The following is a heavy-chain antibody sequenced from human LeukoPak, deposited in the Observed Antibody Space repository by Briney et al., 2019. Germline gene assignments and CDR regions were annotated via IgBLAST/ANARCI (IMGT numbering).Heavy chain of an antibody. D-gene: IGHD1-26*01. Sequence: SETLSLTCAVYGGSFSGYYWSWIRQPPGKGLEWIGEINHSGSTNYNPSLKSRVTISVDTSKNQFSLELSSVTATDTAIYYCARQGGGGRAFDIWGQGTMVTVSS. CDR1: GGSFSGYY. CDR3: ARQGGGGRAFDI. V-gene: IGHV4-34*01. CDR2: INHSGST. J-gene: IGHJ3*02.